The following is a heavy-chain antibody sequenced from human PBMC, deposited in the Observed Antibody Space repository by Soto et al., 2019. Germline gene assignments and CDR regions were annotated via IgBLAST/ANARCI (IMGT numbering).Heavy chain of an antibody. J-gene: IGHJ3*02. V-gene: IGHV4-59*01. CDR1: GGSISSYY. D-gene: IGHD2-21*02. CDR3: ARDLGGEYCGGDCYWENAFDI. CDR2: IYYSGST. Sequence: XETLSLTCTVSGGSISSYYWSWIRQPPGKGLEWIGYIYYSGSTNYNPSLKSRVTISVDTSKNQFSLKLSSVTAADTAVYYCARDLGGEYCGGDCYWENAFDIWGQGTMVTVSS.